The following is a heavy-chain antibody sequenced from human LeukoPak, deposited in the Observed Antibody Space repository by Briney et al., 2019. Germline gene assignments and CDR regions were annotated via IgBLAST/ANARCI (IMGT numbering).Heavy chain of an antibody. CDR1: GYTFTSYG. V-gene: IGHV1-8*02. CDR2: MNPNSGNT. CDR3: ARGFSHVEYYYDSSGYQNY. J-gene: IGHJ4*02. D-gene: IGHD3-22*01. Sequence: ASVKVSCKVSGYTFTSYGISWVRQAPGQGLEWMGWMNPNSGNTGYAQKFQGRVTMTRNTSISTAYMELSSLRSEDTAVYYCARGFSHVEYYYDSSGYQNYWGQGTLVTVSS.